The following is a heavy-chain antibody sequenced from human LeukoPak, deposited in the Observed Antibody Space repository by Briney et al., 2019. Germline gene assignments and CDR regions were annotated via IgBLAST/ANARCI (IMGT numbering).Heavy chain of an antibody. V-gene: IGHV4-39*01. CDR2: IYYSGST. CDR1: GGSISSSSYY. CDR3: ARTVAAAAGPTDYYYMDV. Sequence: SETLSLTCTVSGGSISSSSYYWGWIRQPPGKGLEWIGFIYYSGSTYYNPSLKSRVSMSVDTSKNQFSLKLSSVTAADTAVYYCARTVAAAAGPTDYYYMDVWGKGTTVTISS. D-gene: IGHD6-13*01. J-gene: IGHJ6*03.